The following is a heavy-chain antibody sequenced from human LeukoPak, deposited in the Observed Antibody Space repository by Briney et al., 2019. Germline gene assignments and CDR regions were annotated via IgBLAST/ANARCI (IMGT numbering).Heavy chain of an antibody. CDR3: ARVDWNYGSFDI. CDR2: MKQDGGEI. D-gene: IGHD1-7*01. J-gene: IGHJ3*02. V-gene: IGHV3-7*04. CDR1: GLTFSGYW. Sequence: GGSLRLSCAASGLTFSGYWMSWVRQAPGKGLEWVATMKQDGGEIYYVDSVKGRFTISRVNAKSSLYLQMNSLRAEDTAVYYCARVDWNYGSFDIWGQGTMVTVSS.